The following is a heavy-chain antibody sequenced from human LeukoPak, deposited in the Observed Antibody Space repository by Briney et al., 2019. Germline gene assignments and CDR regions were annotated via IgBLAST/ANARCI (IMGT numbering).Heavy chain of an antibody. CDR2: ISSSSSYI. CDR3: ARADGIAAAGPDGAFDI. Sequence: PGRSLRLSCAASGFTFSRYGMNWVRQAPGKGLEWVSSISSSSSYIYYADSVKGRFTISRDNAKNSLYLQMNSLRAEDTAVYYCARADGIAAAGPDGAFDIWGQGTMVTVSS. J-gene: IGHJ3*02. V-gene: IGHV3-21*01. D-gene: IGHD6-13*01. CDR1: GFTFSRYG.